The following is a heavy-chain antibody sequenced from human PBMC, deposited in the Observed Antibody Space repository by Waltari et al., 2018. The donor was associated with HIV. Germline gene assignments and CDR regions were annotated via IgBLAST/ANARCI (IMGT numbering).Heavy chain of an antibody. J-gene: IGHJ6*02. Sequence: EVQLVETGGGLIQPGGSLRSFCAASGFTVSSIYMGWVRQAPGKGLEWVSVIYSGGSTYYADSVKGRFTISRDNSKNTLYLQMNSLRAEDTAVYYCARNTYGSGSDLDYYGMDVWGQGTTVTVSS. CDR1: GFTVSSIY. CDR3: ARNTYGSGSDLDYYGMDV. CDR2: IYSGGST. V-gene: IGHV3-53*02. D-gene: IGHD3-10*01.